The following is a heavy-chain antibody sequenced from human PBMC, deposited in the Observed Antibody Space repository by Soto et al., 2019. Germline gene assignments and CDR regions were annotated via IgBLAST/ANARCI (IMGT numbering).Heavy chain of an antibody. CDR2: ISGSGSST. D-gene: IGHD6-19*01. J-gene: IGHJ4*02. CDR1: GFTFNKHA. CDR3: ARIPGVITVPSAFDY. V-gene: IGHV3-23*01. Sequence: GGYLRLSCVASGFTFNKHALAWVRQAPGKGLEWVSAISGSGSSTYDSDSVKGRFTISRDNSNNTLYLQMNSLRAEDTAIYYCARIPGVITVPSAFDYWCQGPSVTGSS.